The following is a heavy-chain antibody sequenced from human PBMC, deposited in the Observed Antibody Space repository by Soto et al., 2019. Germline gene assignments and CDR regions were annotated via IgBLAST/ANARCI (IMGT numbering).Heavy chain of an antibody. Sequence: SGPTLVNPTQTLTLTCTFSGFSLSTSGMCVSWIRQPPGKALEWLARIDWDDDKYYSTSLKTRLTISKDTSKNQVVLTMTNMDPVDTATYYCARIHLGELSLTTAFDYWAQGTLVTVDS. CDR1: GFSLSTSGMC. CDR2: IDWDDDK. J-gene: IGHJ4*02. V-gene: IGHV2-70*11. CDR3: ARIHLGELSLTTAFDY. D-gene: IGHD3-16*02.